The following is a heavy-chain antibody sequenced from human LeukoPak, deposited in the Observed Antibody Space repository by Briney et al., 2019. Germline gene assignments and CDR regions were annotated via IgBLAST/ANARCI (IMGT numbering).Heavy chain of an antibody. D-gene: IGHD5-24*01. J-gene: IGHJ6*02. CDR1: GGSISSYY. CDR2: IYYSGST. V-gene: IGHV4-59*01. CDR3: ARVLTERWLQLDYYGMDV. Sequence: PSETLSLTCTVSGGSISSYYWSWIRQPPGKGLEWIGYIYYSGSTNYNPSLKSRVTISVDTSKNQFSLKLSSVTAADTAVYYCARVLTERWLQLDYYGMDVWGQGTTVTVSS.